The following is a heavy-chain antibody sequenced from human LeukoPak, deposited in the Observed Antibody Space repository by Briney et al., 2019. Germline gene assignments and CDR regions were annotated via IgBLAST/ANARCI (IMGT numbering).Heavy chain of an antibody. V-gene: IGHV1-69*05. Sequence: GASVKVSCKASGYTFTSYYMHWVRQAPGQGLEWMGGIIPIFGTANYAQKFQGRVTITTDESTSTAYMELSSLRSEDTAVYYCARDTGTYYYDSSGYYHYYYYMDVWGKGTTVTVSS. CDR1: GYTFTSYY. D-gene: IGHD3-22*01. J-gene: IGHJ6*03. CDR3: ARDTGTYYYDSSGYYHYYYYMDV. CDR2: IIPIFGTA.